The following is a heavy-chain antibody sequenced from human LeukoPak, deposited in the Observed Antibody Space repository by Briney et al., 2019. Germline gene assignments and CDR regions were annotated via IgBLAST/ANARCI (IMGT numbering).Heavy chain of an antibody. J-gene: IGHJ4*02. D-gene: IGHD3-22*01. CDR2: INPSGGST. CDR1: GYTFTSYY. V-gene: IGHV1-46*01. CDR3: ASSYDSSGSFDY. Sequence: ASVKVSCKASGYTFTSYYMHWVRQAPEQGPEWMGIINPSGGSTSYAQKFQGRVTMTRDTSTSTVYMELSSLRSEDTAVYYCASSYDSSGSFDYWGQGTLVTVSS.